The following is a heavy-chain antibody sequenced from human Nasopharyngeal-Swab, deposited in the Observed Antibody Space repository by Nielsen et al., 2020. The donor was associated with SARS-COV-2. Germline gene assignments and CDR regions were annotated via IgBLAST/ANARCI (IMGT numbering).Heavy chain of an antibody. CDR2: IYHSGST. J-gene: IGHJ4*02. Sequence: SETLSLTCAVSGGSISSSNWWSWVRQPPGKGLEWIGEIYHSGSTNYNPSLKSRVTISVDKSKNQFSLKLSSVTAADTAVYYCARVGRYYYDSSGYSDYWGQGTLVTVSS. D-gene: IGHD3-22*01. CDR1: GGSISSSNW. CDR3: ARVGRYYYDSSGYSDY. V-gene: IGHV4-4*02.